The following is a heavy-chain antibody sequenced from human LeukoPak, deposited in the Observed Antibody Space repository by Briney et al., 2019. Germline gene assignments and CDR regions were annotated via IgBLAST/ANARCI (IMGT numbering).Heavy chain of an antibody. CDR2: IDWDDEK. J-gene: IGHJ5*02. CDR1: GFSLSPSETC. V-gene: IGHV2-70*11. D-gene: IGHD5-18*01. Sequence: SGPTLVNPTQTLTLTCTFSGFSLSPSETCVSWIRQPPEKALEWLARIDWDDEKYYSTSLKTRLTISKDTSKNQVVLTMTNMDPVDTATYYCARINLQGYRYCFDPWGQGTLVTVSS. CDR3: ARINLQGYRYCFDP.